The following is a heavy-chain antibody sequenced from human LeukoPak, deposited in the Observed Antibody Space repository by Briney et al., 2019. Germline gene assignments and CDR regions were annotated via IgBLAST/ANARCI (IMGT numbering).Heavy chain of an antibody. CDR2: IYSGGST. D-gene: IGHD5-18*01. CDR3: AREEYGYSYGYAFDY. Sequence: PGGSLRLSCAASGFTVSSNYMSWVRQAPGKGLEWVSVIYSGGSTYYADSVKGRFTISRDNSKNTLYLQMNSLRAEDTAVYYWAREEYGYSYGYAFDYGGQGTLVTVSS. V-gene: IGHV3-53*01. CDR1: GFTVSSNY. J-gene: IGHJ4*02.